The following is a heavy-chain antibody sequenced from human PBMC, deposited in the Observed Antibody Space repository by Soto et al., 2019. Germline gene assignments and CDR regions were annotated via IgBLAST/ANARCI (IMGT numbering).Heavy chain of an antibody. CDR3: AREPASEMATIGYFDH. Sequence: SETVSLTCTVSGGSISSGGYYWSWIRQHPGKGLEWIGYIYYSGSTYYNPSLKSRVTISVDTSKNQFSLKLSSVTAADTAVYYCAREPASEMATIGYFDHWGQGTLVTVAS. J-gene: IGHJ4*02. CDR2: IYYSGST. D-gene: IGHD5-12*01. CDR1: GGSISSGGYY. V-gene: IGHV4-31*03.